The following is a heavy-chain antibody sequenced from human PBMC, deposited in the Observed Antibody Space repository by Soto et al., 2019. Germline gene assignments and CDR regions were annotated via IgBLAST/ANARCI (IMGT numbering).Heavy chain of an antibody. CDR2: ISAGVIDT. V-gene: IGHV3-23*01. Sequence: PGGSLRLSCAASGLTYNIYAMSWVRQAPGKGLEWVSGISAGVIDTYYADSVKGRFTVSRDDSKNTLYLQMNSLRADDTAVYYCARAPYSYDSSGYSGMDVWGKGTTVTVSS. CDR1: GLTYNIYA. D-gene: IGHD3-22*01. CDR3: ARAPYSYDSSGYSGMDV. J-gene: IGHJ6*04.